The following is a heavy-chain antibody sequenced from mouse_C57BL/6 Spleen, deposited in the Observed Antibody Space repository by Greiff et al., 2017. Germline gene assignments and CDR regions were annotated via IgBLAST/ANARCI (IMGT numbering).Heavy chain of an antibody. D-gene: IGHD1-1*01. CDR2: IDPNNGGT. CDR1: GYTFTDYN. Sequence: EVQLQQSGPELVKPGASVTIPCKASGYTFTDYNMHWVKQSHGKSLEWIGDIDPNNGGTSYNQKFKGKATLTVDKSSSTAYMELRSLTSEDTAVYYCARRYYYGGAMDYWGQGTSVTVSS. V-gene: IGHV1-18*01. CDR3: ARRYYYGGAMDY. J-gene: IGHJ4*01.